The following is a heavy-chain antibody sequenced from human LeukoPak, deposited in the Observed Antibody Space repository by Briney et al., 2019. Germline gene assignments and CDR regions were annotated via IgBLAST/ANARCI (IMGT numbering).Heavy chain of an antibody. CDR2: FYHYWRT. V-gene: IGHV4-38-2*01. CDR3: AKTKFLECGVYYFDY. Sequence: SETLSLTCAVSGYSISSGYYWGWIGQPPGNGLDWIWMFYHYWRTYSNPSVKTRVPISVDPSKNQFSAKLSSVTPADPAVFYCAKTKFLECGVYYFDYWGQGTLVTVSS. J-gene: IGHJ4*02. D-gene: IGHD3-3*01. CDR1: GYSISSGYY.